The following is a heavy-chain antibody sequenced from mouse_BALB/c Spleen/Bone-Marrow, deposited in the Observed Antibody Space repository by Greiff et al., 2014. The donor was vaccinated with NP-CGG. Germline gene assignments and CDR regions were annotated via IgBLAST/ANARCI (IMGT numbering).Heavy chain of an antibody. J-gene: IGHJ4*01. CDR1: GYTFTNYY. Sequence: VQLQQSGAELVKPGASVKLSCRASGYTFTNYYMYWVKQRPGQGLEWIGEINPSNGGTNFNEKFKSKATLTVGKSSSTAYMQLSSLTSEDSAVYYCTRLPHWGQGTSVTVSS. CDR2: INPSNGGT. V-gene: IGHV1S81*02. CDR3: TRLPH. D-gene: IGHD5-1*01.